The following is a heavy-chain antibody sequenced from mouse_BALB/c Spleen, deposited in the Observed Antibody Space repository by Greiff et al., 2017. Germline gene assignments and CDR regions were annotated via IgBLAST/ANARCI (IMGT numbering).Heavy chain of an antibody. V-gene: IGHV5-9-3*01. J-gene: IGHJ3*01. CDR1: GFTFSSYA. CDR2: ISSGGSYT. D-gene: IGHD2-4*01. CDR3: ARHSYDYPWCAY. Sequence: DVQLVESGGGLVKPGGSLKLSCAASGFTFSSYAMSWVRQTPEKRLEWVATISSGGSYTYYPDSVKGRFTISRDNAKNTLYLQMSSLRSEDTAMYYCARHSYDYPWCAYWGQGTLVTVSA.